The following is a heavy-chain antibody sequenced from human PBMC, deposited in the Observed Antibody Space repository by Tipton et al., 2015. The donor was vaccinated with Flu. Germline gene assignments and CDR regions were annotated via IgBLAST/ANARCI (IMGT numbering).Heavy chain of an antibody. Sequence: TLSLTCSVSGGSINSYYWSWIRQPAGKGLEWIGRIYMGGRTNYNSSLKSRVTISLDKSKNQFSLRLVSMTATDTAVYYCARRDYSNYVSEPKNWFDPWGQGILATVSS. V-gene: IGHV4-4*07. D-gene: IGHD4-11*01. CDR3: ARRDYSNYVSEPKNWFDP. CDR1: GGSINSYY. J-gene: IGHJ5*02. CDR2: IYMGGRT.